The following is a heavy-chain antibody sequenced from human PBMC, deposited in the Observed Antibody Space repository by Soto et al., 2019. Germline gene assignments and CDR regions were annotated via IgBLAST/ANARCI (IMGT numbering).Heavy chain of an antibody. CDR1: GGSISSGDYY. J-gene: IGHJ6*02. V-gene: IGHV4-30-4*01. D-gene: IGHD3-22*01. CDR3: ARGPYYYDSSGQYYYYYYGMDV. CDR2: IYYSGST. Sequence: SETLSLTCTVSGGSISSGDYYWSWIRQPPGKGLEWIGYIYYSGSTYYNPSLKSRVTISVDTSKNQFSLKLSSVTAADTAVYYCARGPYYYDSSGQYYYYYYGMDVWGQGPTVTVSS.